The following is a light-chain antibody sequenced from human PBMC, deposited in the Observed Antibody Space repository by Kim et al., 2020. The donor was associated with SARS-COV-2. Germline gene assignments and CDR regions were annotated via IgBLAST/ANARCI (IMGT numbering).Light chain of an antibody. Sequence: DIQMTQSPSSVSASVGDRVTITCRASQAISSWLAWYQQKPGKAPKLLIYAATSLQSGVPSRFSGSGSGIYFTLTISSLQPEDFATYYCQQANSFPYTFGQGTKLEI. J-gene: IGKJ2*01. CDR3: QQANSFPYT. V-gene: IGKV1-12*02. CDR1: QAISSW. CDR2: AAT.